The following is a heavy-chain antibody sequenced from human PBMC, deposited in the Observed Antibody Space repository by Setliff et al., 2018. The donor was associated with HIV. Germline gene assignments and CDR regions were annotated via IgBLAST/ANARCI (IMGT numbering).Heavy chain of an antibody. CDR3: ARSSYYGSGSYTDY. Sequence: TSETLSLTCTFSGDSISSGNYYWSWIRQPAGKGLEWIGRIYSTGSTNYNPSLKSRVTISVDTSKNQFSLKLNSVTAADTAVYYCARSSYYGSGSYTDYWGQGTLVTVSS. V-gene: IGHV4-61*02. CDR1: GDSISSGNYY. J-gene: IGHJ4*02. D-gene: IGHD3-10*01. CDR2: IYSTGST.